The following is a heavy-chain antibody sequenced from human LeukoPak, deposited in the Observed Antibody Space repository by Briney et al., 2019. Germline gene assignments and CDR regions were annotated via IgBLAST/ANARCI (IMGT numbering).Heavy chain of an antibody. J-gene: IGHJ4*02. CDR1: GGSISSYY. V-gene: IGHV4-59*08. D-gene: IGHD1-14*01. Sequence: SETLSLTCTVSGGSISSYYWSWIRQPPGKGLEWIGDIYYSGSTNYNPSLKSRVTISVDTSKNQFSLKLSSVTAAETAVYYCARRNREDPFDYWGQGTLVTVSS. CDR2: IYYSGST. CDR3: ARRNREDPFDY.